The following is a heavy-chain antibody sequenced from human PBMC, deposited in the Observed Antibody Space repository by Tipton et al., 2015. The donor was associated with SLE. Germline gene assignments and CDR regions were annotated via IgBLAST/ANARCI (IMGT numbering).Heavy chain of an antibody. J-gene: IGHJ4*02. CDR2: IYYSGST. V-gene: IGHV4-59*11. D-gene: IGHD7-27*01. CDR3: ARVPNWGRFDY. CDR1: GGSISSHY. Sequence: TLSLTCTVSGGSISSHYWSWIRQPPGKGLEWIGYIYYSGSTNYNPSLKSRVTISVDTSKNQFSLKLSSVTAADTAVYYCARVPNWGRFDYWGQGTLVTVSS.